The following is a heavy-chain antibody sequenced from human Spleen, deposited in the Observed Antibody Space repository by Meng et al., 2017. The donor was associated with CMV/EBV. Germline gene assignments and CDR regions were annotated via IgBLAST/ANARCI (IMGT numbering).Heavy chain of an antibody. J-gene: IGHJ4*02. Sequence: ISWVRQAPGQGLEWMGGINPIFGTANYTPKFQGRVTITTDDSRSTAYMELTSLTSDDTALYFCAWIGSCSGTSCYTGDYSSRHFDYWGQGSLVTVSS. CDR2: INPIFGTA. D-gene: IGHD2-2*02. V-gene: IGHV1-69*05. CDR3: AWIGSCSGTSCYTGDYSSRHFDY.